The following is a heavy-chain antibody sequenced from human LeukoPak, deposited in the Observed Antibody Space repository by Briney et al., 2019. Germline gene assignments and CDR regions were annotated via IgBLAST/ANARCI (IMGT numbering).Heavy chain of an antibody. CDR3: AKIGYCSGGSCWPASY. CDR2: ISYDGSNK. V-gene: IGHV3-30*18. Sequence: GGSLRLSCAASGFTFIDYAMHWVRQAPGKGLEWVAVISYDGSNKYYADSVKGRFTISRDNSKNTLYLQMNSLRAEDTAVYYCAKIGYCSGGSCWPASYWGQGTLVTVSS. D-gene: IGHD2-15*01. CDR1: GFTFIDYA. J-gene: IGHJ4*02.